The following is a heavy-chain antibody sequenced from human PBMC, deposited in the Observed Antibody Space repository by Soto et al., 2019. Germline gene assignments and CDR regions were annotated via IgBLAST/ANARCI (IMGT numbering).Heavy chain of an antibody. CDR2: ISASGGST. V-gene: IGHV3-23*01. Sequence: GGSLRLSCAASGFTLNSYGMSWVRQAPGKGLEWVSAISASGGSTYYADSVKGRFTISRDNSKNTLYLQMNSLSAEDTAVYYCAKAMVRVAYYFDYWGQGTLVTVSS. CDR1: GFTLNSYG. CDR3: AKAMVRVAYYFDY. J-gene: IGHJ4*02. D-gene: IGHD3-10*01.